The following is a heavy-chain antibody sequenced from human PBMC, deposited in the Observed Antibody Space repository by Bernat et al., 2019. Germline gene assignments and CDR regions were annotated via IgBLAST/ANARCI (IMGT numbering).Heavy chain of an antibody. V-gene: IGHV3-15*01. CDR2: IKSKTDGGTT. J-gene: IGHJ6*02. Sequence: EVQLVESGGGLVKPGGSLRLSCAASGFTFSNAWMSWVRQAPGKGLEWVGRIKSKTDGGTTDYAAPVKGRFTISRDDSKNTLYLQMNSLKTEDTAVYYCTTRTPSGWYETGGRNNYYYYGMDVWGQGTTVTVSS. D-gene: IGHD6-19*01. CDR3: TTRTPSGWYETGGRNNYYYYGMDV. CDR1: GFTFSNAW.